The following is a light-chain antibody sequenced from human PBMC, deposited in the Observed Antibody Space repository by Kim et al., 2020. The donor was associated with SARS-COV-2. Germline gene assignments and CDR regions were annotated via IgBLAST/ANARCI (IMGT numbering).Light chain of an antibody. Sequence: SSELIQDPAVSVALGQTVRITCQGDSLRSYYASWYQQKPGQAPVLVIYGKNNRPSGIPDRFSGSSSGNTASLTITGAQAEDEADYYCNSRDSSGNHHVVF. CDR3: NSRDSSGNHHVV. CDR2: GKN. J-gene: IGLJ2*01. CDR1: SLRSYY. V-gene: IGLV3-19*01.